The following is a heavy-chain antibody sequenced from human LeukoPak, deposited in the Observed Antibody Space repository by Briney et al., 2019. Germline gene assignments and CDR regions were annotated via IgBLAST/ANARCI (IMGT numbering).Heavy chain of an antibody. J-gene: IGHJ4*02. CDR1: GFTFDDYA. CDR2: ISWNSGSI. D-gene: IGHD3-10*01. V-gene: IGHV3-9*03. CDR3: AKDSGTYYSVFDH. Sequence: PGGSLRLSCAASGFTFDDYAMHWVRQAPGKGLEWVSGISWNSGSIGYADSLKGRITISRDNSKNMLYLQMNSLRGEDMAVYYCAKDSGTYYSVFDHWGQGTLVTVSS.